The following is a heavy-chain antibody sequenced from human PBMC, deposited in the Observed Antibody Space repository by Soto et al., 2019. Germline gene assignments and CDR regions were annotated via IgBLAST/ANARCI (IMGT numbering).Heavy chain of an antibody. J-gene: IGHJ4*02. CDR2: IKSKTDGGTT. D-gene: IGHD3-10*01. V-gene: IGHV3-15*01. Sequence: GESLKISCAASGFTFSNAWMSWVRQAPGKGLEWVGRIKSKTDGGTTDYAAPVKGRSTISRDDSKNTLYLQMNSLKTEDTAVYYCTTAGSYYYGSGSYDYWGQGTLVTVYS. CDR3: TTAGSYYYGSGSYDY. CDR1: GFTFSNAW.